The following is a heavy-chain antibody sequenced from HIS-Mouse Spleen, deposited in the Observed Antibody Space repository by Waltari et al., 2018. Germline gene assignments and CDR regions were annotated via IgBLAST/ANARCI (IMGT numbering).Heavy chain of an antibody. CDR3: ATKGPRDAFDI. J-gene: IGHJ3*02. CDR2: ISGSGGSK. Sequence: EVQLLESGGGLVQPGGSLRLSCAAPAFPFSRYAMSWVRQAPGKGLGWVSAISGSGGSKYYEDSVKGRFTISRDNSKNTLYLQMNSLRAEDTAVYYCATKGPRDAFDIWGQGTMVTVSS. CDR1: AFPFSRYA. V-gene: IGHV3-23*01.